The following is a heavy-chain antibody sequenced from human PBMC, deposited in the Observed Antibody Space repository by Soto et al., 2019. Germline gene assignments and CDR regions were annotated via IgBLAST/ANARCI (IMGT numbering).Heavy chain of an antibody. CDR3: ARGATVTSQGYYYYGMDV. D-gene: IGHD4-17*01. CDR2: INPNSGGT. CDR1: GYTFTGYY. V-gene: IGHV1-2*04. Sequence: QVQLVQSGAEVKKPGASVKVSCKASGYTFTGYYMHWVRQAPGQGLEWMGWINPNSGGTNYAQKFQGWVTMTRDTSISTAYMELSRLRSDDTAVYYCARGATVTSQGYYYYGMDVWGQGTTVTVSS. J-gene: IGHJ6*02.